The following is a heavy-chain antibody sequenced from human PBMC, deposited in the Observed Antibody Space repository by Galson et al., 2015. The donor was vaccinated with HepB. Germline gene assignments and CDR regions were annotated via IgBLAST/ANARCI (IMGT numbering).Heavy chain of an antibody. CDR2: ISSNGGST. Sequence: SLRLSCAASGFTFSSYAMHWVRQAPGKGLEYVSAISSNGGSTYYADSVKGRFTISRDNSKNTLYLQMSSLRAEDTAVYYCVKGGRTAMDNRNLDYWGQGTLVTVSS. V-gene: IGHV3-64D*06. CDR3: VKGGRTAMDNRNLDY. J-gene: IGHJ4*02. CDR1: GFTFSSYA. D-gene: IGHD5-18*01.